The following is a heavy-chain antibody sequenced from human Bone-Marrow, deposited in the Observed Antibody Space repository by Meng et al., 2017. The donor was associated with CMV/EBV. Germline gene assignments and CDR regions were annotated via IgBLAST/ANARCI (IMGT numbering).Heavy chain of an antibody. V-gene: IGHV3-30*02. J-gene: IGHJ4*02. CDR3: ARDPSYYDFWSGYYADY. D-gene: IGHD3-3*01. Sequence: GESLKISCAASGFSFSSYGMHWVRRAPGKGLEWLSFIRFDGSHKFYSDSVKGRFTISRDNAKNSLYLQMNSLRAEDTAVYYCARDPSYYDFWSGYYADYWGQGTLVTVSS. CDR1: GFSFSSYG. CDR2: IRFDGSHK.